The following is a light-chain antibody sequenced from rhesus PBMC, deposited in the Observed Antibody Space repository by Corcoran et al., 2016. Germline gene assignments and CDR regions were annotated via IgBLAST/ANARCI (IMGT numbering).Light chain of an antibody. Sequence: DIVMTQTPLSLPITPGEPASISCRSSQSLLHSNGNTYLHWYLQKPGQSPQRLFYGGSNRASGVPDRFRGSGSGTDFTLKISKVEAEDVGVYYCVQAIAFPYSFGQGTKVEIK. CDR1: QSLLHSNGNTY. CDR2: GGS. J-gene: IGKJ2*01. CDR3: VQAIAFPYS. V-gene: IGKV2-72*02.